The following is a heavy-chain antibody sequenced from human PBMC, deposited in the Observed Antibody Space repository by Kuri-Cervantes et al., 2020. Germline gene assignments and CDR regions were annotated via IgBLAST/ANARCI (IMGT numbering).Heavy chain of an antibody. CDR2: IKGDASEI. V-gene: IGHV3-74*01. J-gene: IGHJ5*02. Sequence: GGSLRLSCAASGFTFDDYAMHWVRQAPGKGLVWVSRIKGDASEIFYADSVKGRFTVSRDNAKNTLYLQMNSLRVEDTAVYHCARSDWFDPWGQGTLVTVSS. CDR1: GFTFDDYA. CDR3: ARSDWFDP.